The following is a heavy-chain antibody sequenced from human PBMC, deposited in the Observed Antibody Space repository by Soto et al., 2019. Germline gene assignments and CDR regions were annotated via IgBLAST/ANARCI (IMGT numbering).Heavy chain of an antibody. CDR2: TYYRSKRYN. CDR1: GDSVSSNSAA. V-gene: IGHV6-1*01. J-gene: IGHJ3*02. D-gene: IGHD3-22*01. Sequence: SQTLSLTCAISGDSVSSNSAAWNLIRQCPSRGLEWLGRTYYRSKRYNDYAVSVKSRITINPDTSKNQFSLQLNSVTPEDTAVYYCARGYYDSSGYLGAFDIWGQGTMVTVSS. CDR3: ARGYYDSSGYLGAFDI.